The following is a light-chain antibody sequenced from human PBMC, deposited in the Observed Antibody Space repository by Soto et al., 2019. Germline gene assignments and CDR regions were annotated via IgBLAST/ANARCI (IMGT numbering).Light chain of an antibody. CDR3: QQYDSSPRT. V-gene: IGKV3-20*01. J-gene: IGKJ1*01. CDR1: QSVSSSY. CDR2: GAS. Sequence: EIVLTQSPGTLSLSPGERATLSCRASQSVSSSYLAWYQQKPGQAPRLLTYGASSRATSIPDRLSGSGSGTDLSLTISRLEPDELAEYYCQQYDSSPRTFGQGTKVEIK.